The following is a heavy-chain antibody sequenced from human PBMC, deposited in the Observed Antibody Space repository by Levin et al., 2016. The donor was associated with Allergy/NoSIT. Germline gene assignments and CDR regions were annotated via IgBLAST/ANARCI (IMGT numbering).Heavy chain of an antibody. D-gene: IGHD3-10*01. Sequence: WIRQPPGKGLEWIGRVRNKANGYTTEYAASVKGRFTVSRDDSMTSLYLQMNSLKSEDTAVYYCASSSGNYRDFGNWGQGTLVTVSS. CDR3: ASSSGNYRDFGN. V-gene: IGHV3-72*01. J-gene: IGHJ4*02. CDR2: VRNKANGYTT.